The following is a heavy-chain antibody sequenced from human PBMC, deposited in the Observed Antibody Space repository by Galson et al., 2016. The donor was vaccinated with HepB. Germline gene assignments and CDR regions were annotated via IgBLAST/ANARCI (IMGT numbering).Heavy chain of an antibody. J-gene: IGHJ6*03. V-gene: IGHV3-23*01. D-gene: IGHD3-3*01. Sequence: SLRLSCAASGFTFNNYAMNWVRQAPGKGLEWVSGISGSGGRTYYSDSVRGRFTISRDNSKNTLYLQMTSLKAGDTAIYYCAKDSRRSTFGVLIHGLFSYMDVWGKGTTVTVSS. CDR3: AKDSRRSTFGVLIHGLFSYMDV. CDR1: GFTFNNYA. CDR2: ISGSGGRT.